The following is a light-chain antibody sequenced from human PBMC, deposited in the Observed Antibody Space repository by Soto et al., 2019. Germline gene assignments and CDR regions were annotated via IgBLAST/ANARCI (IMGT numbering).Light chain of an antibody. J-gene: IGKJ1*01. V-gene: IGKV3-11*01. Sequence: EIVLTQSPATLSLSPGESATLSCRASQSVSTYLAWYQQKPGQAPRLLIYDASNSATGISARFSGSGSGTDFTLTISSLEPEDFAVYYCQQRSNWPPWTFGQGTKVEIK. CDR3: QQRSNWPPWT. CDR1: QSVSTY. CDR2: DAS.